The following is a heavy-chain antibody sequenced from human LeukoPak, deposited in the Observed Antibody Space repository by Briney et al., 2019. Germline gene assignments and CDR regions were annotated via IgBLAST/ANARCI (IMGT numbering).Heavy chain of an antibody. J-gene: IGHJ4*02. CDR3: AKLSWDYGGGFDY. CDR2: ISNNNRYT. CDR1: GFTFSGHY. V-gene: IGHV3-11*03. D-gene: IGHD4-17*01. Sequence: GGSLRLSCATSGFTFSGHYMAWIRQAPGKGLEWISYISNNNRYTNYADSVKGRFTISRDNAKNSLYLQMDSLRAEDTAVYYCAKLSWDYGGGFDYWGQGTLVTVSS.